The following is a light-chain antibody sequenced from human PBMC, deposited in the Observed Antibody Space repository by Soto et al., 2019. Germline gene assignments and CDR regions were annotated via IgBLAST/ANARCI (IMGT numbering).Light chain of an antibody. J-gene: IGKJ4*01. Sequence: DIQMTQSPSSLSASVGDRVTITCRASQGISNYLAWYQQKPGKVPKLLTYAASTLQSGVPSRFSGSGSGTDFTLTISSLQPEDVATYYCQKYNSAPYKYTFGGGTKVEIK. V-gene: IGKV1-27*01. CDR1: QGISNY. CDR2: AAS. CDR3: QKYNSAPYKYT.